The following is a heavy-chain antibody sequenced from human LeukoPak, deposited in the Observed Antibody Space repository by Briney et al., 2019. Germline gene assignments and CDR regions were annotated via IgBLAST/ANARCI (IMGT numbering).Heavy chain of an antibody. CDR2: IYTSGST. D-gene: IGHD3-3*01. Sequence: SETLSLTCTVSGGSISSYYWSWIRQPAGKGLEWIGRIYTSGSTNYNPSLKSRVTMSVDTSKNQFSLKLSSVTAADTAVYYCARDRPLLRFLEGFPGPGYYMDVWGKGTTVTVSS. V-gene: IGHV4-4*07. CDR3: ARDRPLLRFLEGFPGPGYYMDV. CDR1: GGSISSYY. J-gene: IGHJ6*03.